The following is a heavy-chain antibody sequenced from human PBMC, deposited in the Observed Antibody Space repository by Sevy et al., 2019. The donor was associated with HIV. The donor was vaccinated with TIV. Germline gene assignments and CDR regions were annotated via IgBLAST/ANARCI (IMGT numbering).Heavy chain of an antibody. D-gene: IGHD5-12*01. Sequence: GGSLRLSCAASGFWFNIYEMNWVGQAPGKGLEWVSYISSSGSPIYYADSVKGRFTISRDNAKSSLYLQMNSLRAEDTAVYYCVRGRAMITYDWGQGTLVTVSS. V-gene: IGHV3-48*03. J-gene: IGHJ4*02. CDR2: ISSSGSPI. CDR3: VRGRAMITYD. CDR1: GFWFNIYE.